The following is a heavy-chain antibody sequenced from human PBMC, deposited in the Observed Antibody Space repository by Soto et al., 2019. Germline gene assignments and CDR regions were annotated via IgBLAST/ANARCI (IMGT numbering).Heavy chain of an antibody. CDR3: AIGRGGDTAMATDY. CDR1: GGTFSSYA. J-gene: IGHJ4*02. D-gene: IGHD5-18*01. CDR2: IIPTFGTA. Sequence: SVKVSCKASGGTFSSYAISWVRQAPGQGLEWMGGIIPTFGTANYAQKFQGRVTITADKSTSTAYMELSSLRSEDTAVYYCAIGRGGDTAMATDYWGQGTLVTVSS. V-gene: IGHV1-69*06.